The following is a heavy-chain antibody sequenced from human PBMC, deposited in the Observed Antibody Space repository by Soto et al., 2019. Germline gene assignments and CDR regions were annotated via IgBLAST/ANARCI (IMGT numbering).Heavy chain of an antibody. V-gene: IGHV3-48*01. Sequence: PGGSLRLSCAASGFTFSTYSMNWVRQAPGKGLEWVSYISSSSSTIFYTDSVKGRFTVSRDNAKNSLYLQMNSLRAEDTAVYYCERPTYYYDSSGPPAYWGQGTLVTVS. D-gene: IGHD3-22*01. J-gene: IGHJ4*02. CDR3: ERPTYYYDSSGPPAY. CDR1: GFTFSTYS. CDR2: ISSSSSTI.